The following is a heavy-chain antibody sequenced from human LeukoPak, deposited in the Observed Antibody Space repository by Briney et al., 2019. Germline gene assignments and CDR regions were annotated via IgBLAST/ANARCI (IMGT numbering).Heavy chain of an antibody. V-gene: IGHV1-69*05. CDR2: IIPIFGTA. CDR3: ARLQGDCYPEVCAFDI. Sequence: GASEKVSCKASGGTFSSYAISWVRQAPGQGLEWMGGIIPIFGTANYAQKFQGRVTITTDESTSTAYMELSSLRSEDTAVYYCARLQGDCYPEVCAFDIWGQGTMVTVSS. J-gene: IGHJ3*02. D-gene: IGHD2-21*02. CDR1: GGTFSSYA.